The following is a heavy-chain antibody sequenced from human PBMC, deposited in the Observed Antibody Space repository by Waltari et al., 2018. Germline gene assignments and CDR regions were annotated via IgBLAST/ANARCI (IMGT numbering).Heavy chain of an antibody. V-gene: IGHV3-23*01. Sequence: EVQLLESGGGLIQPGGSLRLSCAASGFPFSPSGRSWVRQAPGKGLEGVSAISGSGGSTYYADSVKGRFTISRDNSKNTLYLQMNSLRAEDTALYYCGKEVGHGNWGQGTLVTVSS. CDR3: GKEVGHGN. CDR2: ISGSGGST. J-gene: IGHJ4*02. CDR1: GFPFSPSG. D-gene: IGHD1-26*01.